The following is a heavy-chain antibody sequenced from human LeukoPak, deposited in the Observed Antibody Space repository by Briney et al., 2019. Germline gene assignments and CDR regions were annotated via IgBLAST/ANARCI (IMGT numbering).Heavy chain of an antibody. D-gene: IGHD3-3*01. CDR3: AREEGSGYYSGYFGY. V-gene: IGHV3-33*01. CDR1: GFTFSSYG. CDR2: IWFDGSNK. J-gene: IGHJ4*02. Sequence: GGSLRLPCAASGFTFSSYGMHWVRQAPGKGLEWVAIIWFDGSNKYYADSVKGRFTISRDNSKNTLYLQMDSLRAEDTAVYYCAREEGSGYYSGYFGYWGQGTLVTVSS.